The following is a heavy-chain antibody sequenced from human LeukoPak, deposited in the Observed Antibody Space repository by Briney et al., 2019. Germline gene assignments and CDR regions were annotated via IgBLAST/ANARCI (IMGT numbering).Heavy chain of an antibody. Sequence: ASVKVSCKASGYTFTSYGISWVRKAPGQGPEWMGWISPYNGNTNYAQKFQGRATMTTDTSTSTAYMELRSLRSDDTAVYYCARHFYGSGTYYHFDYWGQGTLVTVSS. CDR1: GYTFTSYG. CDR3: ARHFYGSGTYYHFDY. D-gene: IGHD3-10*01. J-gene: IGHJ4*02. CDR2: ISPYNGNT. V-gene: IGHV1-18*01.